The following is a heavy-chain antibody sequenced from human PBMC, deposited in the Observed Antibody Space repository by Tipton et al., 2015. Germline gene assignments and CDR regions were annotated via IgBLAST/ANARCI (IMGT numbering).Heavy chain of an antibody. J-gene: IGHJ4*02. Sequence: TLSLTCNVSGASVTSGSFQWTWIRQPPGKRLEWIGYTFYSGPTNYNPSLKSRITISIDTSKNQFFLKLRSVTAADTAVYFCARDAGIYDNNGYDSWGRGTLVTVSS. CDR2: TFYSGPT. V-gene: IGHV4-61*01. CDR1: GASVTSGSFQ. CDR3: ARDAGIYDNNGYDS. D-gene: IGHD3-10*01.